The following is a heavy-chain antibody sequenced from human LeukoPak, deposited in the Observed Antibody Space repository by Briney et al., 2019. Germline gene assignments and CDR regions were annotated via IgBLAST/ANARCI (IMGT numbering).Heavy chain of an antibody. J-gene: IGHJ6*03. V-gene: IGHV1-3*03. CDR3: ARGQGVRGPSGYYYYYMDV. CDR1: GYTFTNYA. Sequence: VASVKVSCKASGYTFTNYAMHWVRQAPGQRLEWMGWINVGNGNTKYSQELLGRVTITRDTSASTAYMELSSLRSEDMAVYYCARGQGVRGPSGYYYYYMDVWGKGTTVTVSS. D-gene: IGHD3-10*01. CDR2: INVGNGNT.